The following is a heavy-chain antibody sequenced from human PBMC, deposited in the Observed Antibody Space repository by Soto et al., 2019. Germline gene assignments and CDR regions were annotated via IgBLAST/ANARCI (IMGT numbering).Heavy chain of an antibody. CDR3: STDRGGYYFGMDV. CDR2: IKSKVDGGTT. CDR1: GFIFSDAW. V-gene: IGHV3-15*07. Sequence: EVQLVESGGDLVKPGGSLRLSCGASGFIFSDAWMNWVRQAPGKGLEWVGRIKSKVDGGTTDYSAPVTGRFNISRDDSKNTLYLQMNSLRTDDTGVYYCSTDRGGYYFGMDVWGPGTTVSVSS. J-gene: IGHJ6*02. D-gene: IGHD3-22*01.